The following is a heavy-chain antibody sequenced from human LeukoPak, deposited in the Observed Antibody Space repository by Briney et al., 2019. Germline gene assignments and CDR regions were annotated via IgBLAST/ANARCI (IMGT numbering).Heavy chain of an antibody. V-gene: IGHV3-48*03. CDR1: GFTFSSYE. CDR2: ISSSGSTT. D-gene: IGHD3-22*01. J-gene: IGHJ4*02. CDR3: ARDHYDSSGYYFD. Sequence: GGSLRLSCAASGFTFSSYEMNWVRQAPGKGLEWVSYISSSGSTTHYADSVKGRFTISRDNAKKSLYLQMNSLRAEDTAVYYCARDHYDSSGYYFDWGEGTLVTVSS.